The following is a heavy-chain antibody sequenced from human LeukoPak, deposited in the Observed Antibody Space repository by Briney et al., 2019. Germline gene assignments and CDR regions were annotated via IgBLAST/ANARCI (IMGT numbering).Heavy chain of an antibody. D-gene: IGHD1-26*01. V-gene: IGHV1-2*02. CDR2: INPNSGGA. J-gene: IGHJ4*02. CDR3: AKGSLILGERSPFDY. CDR1: GYTFTDHY. Sequence: APVKVSFKTSGYTFTDHYMYWVRQAPGQGLEWMGWINPNSGGANYAQKFQGRVTMTRDASMSTAYMELSRLRSDDTAVYYCAKGSLILGERSPFDYWGLGTLVTVSS.